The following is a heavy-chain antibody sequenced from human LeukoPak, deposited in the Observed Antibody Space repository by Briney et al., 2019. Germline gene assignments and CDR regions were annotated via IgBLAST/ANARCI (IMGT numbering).Heavy chain of an antibody. J-gene: IGHJ4*02. D-gene: IGHD4-17*01. CDR2: IYSGGST. Sequence: GGSLRLSCAASGFTVSGDYMSWVRQAPGKGLEWVSVIYSGGSTYYADSVKGRFTISRDDSKNTLYLQMNSLRAEDTAVYYCARDRTFGDPRFDYWGQGTLVTVSS. V-gene: IGHV3-53*01. CDR3: ARDRTFGDPRFDY. CDR1: GFTVSGDY.